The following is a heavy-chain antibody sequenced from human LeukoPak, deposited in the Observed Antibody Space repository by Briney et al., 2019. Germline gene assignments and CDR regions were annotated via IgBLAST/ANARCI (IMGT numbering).Heavy chain of an antibody. CDR1: GFTFSSYW. CDR2: IKQDGSEK. V-gene: IGHV3-7*01. Sequence: GGSLRLSCAASGFTFSSYWRSWVRQAPGKGLEWVANIKQDGSEKYYVDSVKGRFTISRDNAKNSLYLQMNSLRAEDTAVYYCARDNPPYYDILTGWYYYYGMDVWGQGTTVTVSS. J-gene: IGHJ6*02. D-gene: IGHD3-9*01. CDR3: ARDNPPYYDILTGWYYYYGMDV.